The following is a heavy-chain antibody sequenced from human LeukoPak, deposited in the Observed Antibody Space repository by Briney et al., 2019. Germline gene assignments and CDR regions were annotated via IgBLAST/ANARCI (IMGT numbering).Heavy chain of an antibody. CDR2: IRSKAYGGTT. D-gene: IGHD4-17*01. CDR1: GFSFSDSY. Sequence: KPGGSLRLSCAASGFSFSDSYMSWFRQAPGKGLEWVGFIRSKAYGGTTEYAASVKGRFTISRDDSKSIAYLQMNSLKTEDTAVYYCTREVAYGDSPFFDYWGQGTLVAVSS. CDR3: TREVAYGDSPFFDY. V-gene: IGHV3-49*05. J-gene: IGHJ4*02.